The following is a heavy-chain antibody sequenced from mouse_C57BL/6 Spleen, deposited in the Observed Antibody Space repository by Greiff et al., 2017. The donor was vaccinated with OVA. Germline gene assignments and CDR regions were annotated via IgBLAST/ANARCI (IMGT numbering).Heavy chain of an antibody. J-gene: IGHJ1*03. D-gene: IGHD1-1*02. CDR1: GFTFSSYT. CDR3: ARHYGYGYFDV. V-gene: IGHV5-9*01. Sequence: DVKLVESGGGLVKPGGSLKLSCAASGFTFSSYTMSWVRQTPEKRLEWVATISGGGGNTYYPDSVKGRFTISRDNAKNTLYLQMSSLRSEDTALYYCARHYGYGYFDVWGTGTTVTVSS. CDR2: ISGGGGNT.